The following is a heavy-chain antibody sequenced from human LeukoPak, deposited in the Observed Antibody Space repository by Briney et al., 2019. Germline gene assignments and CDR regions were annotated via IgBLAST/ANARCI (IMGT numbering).Heavy chain of an antibody. D-gene: IGHD5-18*01. V-gene: IGHV3-15*01. CDR3: TTLRLTASDS. J-gene: IGHJ5*02. CDR1: RFTFSNAW. Sequence: GGSLRLSCEAARFTFSNAWMSWVRQAPGKGLDWVGRIKSRGDGGTIDYAEPVKGRFIISRDDSRNTLYLQMNNLKIEDTAMYYCTTLRLTASDSWGQGTRVSVSS. CDR2: IKSRGDGGTI.